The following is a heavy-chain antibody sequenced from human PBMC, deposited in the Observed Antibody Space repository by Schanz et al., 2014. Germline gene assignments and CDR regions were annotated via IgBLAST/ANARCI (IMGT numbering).Heavy chain of an antibody. Sequence: QVQLVQSAAEVKKPGASVKVSCKASGYSFTGYYIHWVRQAPGQGLEWMAWINPNSGDTNYAQRFQGRVTLTRDTSISTVYMELSRLRSDDTAVYYCARERASSIADHWGQGTMVTVSS. J-gene: IGHJ3*01. V-gene: IGHV1-2*02. D-gene: IGHD6-6*01. CDR2: INPNSGDT. CDR3: ARERASSIADH. CDR1: GYSFTGYY.